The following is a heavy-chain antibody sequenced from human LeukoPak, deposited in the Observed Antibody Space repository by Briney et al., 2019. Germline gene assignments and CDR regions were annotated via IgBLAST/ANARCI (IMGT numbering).Heavy chain of an antibody. CDR1: GYSFTTTW. Sequence: GESLKTPGKGSGYSFTTTWFAGVGQFPGKALEWMGIIYPFDSDTRYGPSFQGQVTISADKSISTAYLQWSSLKASDTAMYYCARRESSGSIDHWGQGTLVTVSS. J-gene: IGHJ4*02. CDR3: ARRESSGSIDH. V-gene: IGHV5-51*01. D-gene: IGHD6-19*01. CDR2: IYPFDSDT.